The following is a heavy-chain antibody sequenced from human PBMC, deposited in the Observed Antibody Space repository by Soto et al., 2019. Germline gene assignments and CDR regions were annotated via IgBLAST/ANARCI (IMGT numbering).Heavy chain of an antibody. CDR2: INHSGST. D-gene: IGHD3-16*02. J-gene: IGHJ4*02. CDR1: GGSFSGSY. Sequence: PSETLSLTCAVYGGSFSGSYWSWIRQPPGKRLEWIGEINHSGSTNYNPSLKSRVTISVDTSKNQFSLKLSSVTAADTAVYYCARNHYDYVWGSYRPLGFDYWGQGTPVTVSS. CDR3: ARNHYDYVWGSYRPLGFDY. V-gene: IGHV4-34*01.